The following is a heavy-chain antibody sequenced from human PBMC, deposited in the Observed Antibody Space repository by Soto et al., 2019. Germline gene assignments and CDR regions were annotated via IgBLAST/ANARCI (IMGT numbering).Heavy chain of an antibody. V-gene: IGHV3-23*01. CDR3: AKEFAEGSSSWSFDY. Sequence: LRLSCAASGFTFSSYAMSWVRQVPGKGLEWVSAISGSGGSTYYADSVKGRFTISRDNSKNTLYLQMNSLRAEDTAVYYCAKEFAEGSSSWSFDYWGQGTLVTVSS. CDR2: ISGSGGST. CDR1: GFTFSSYA. D-gene: IGHD6-6*01. J-gene: IGHJ4*02.